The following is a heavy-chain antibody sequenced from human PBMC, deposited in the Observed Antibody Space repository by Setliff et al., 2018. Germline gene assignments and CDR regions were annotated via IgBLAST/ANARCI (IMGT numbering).Heavy chain of an antibody. Sequence: PGGSLRLSCAASGFTVSTNYTIWVRQAPGKGLEWVSVIYSGGSTYCADSVKGRFTISRDNSKNTLYLHMNSLRAEDTAVYYCVMGSGALGPNWGQGTLVTVSS. CDR2: IYSGGST. J-gene: IGHJ4*02. D-gene: IGHD3-10*01. V-gene: IGHV3-66*01. CDR3: VMGSGALGPN. CDR1: GFTVSTNY.